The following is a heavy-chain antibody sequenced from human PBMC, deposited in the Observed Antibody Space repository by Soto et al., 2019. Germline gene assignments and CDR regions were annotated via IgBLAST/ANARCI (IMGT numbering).Heavy chain of an antibody. Sequence: GSGRAYISTVTGYLINWVRQAPGQGLEWMGWISAYNGNTNYAQKLQGRVTMTTDTSTSTAYMELRSLRSDDTAVYYCARDQVAGIGYYFDYWGQGTLVTVSS. CDR1: ISTVTGYL. CDR2: ISAYNGNT. V-gene: IGHV1-18*01. CDR3: ARDQVAGIGYYFDY. J-gene: IGHJ4*02. D-gene: IGHD6-19*01.